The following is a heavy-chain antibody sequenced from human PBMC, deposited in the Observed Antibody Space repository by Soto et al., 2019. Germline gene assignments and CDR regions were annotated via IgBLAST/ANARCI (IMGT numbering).Heavy chain of an antibody. CDR2: IYYSGST. Sequence: SETLSLTCTVSGGSISSGDYYWSWIRQPPGKGLEWIGYIYYSGSTYYNPSLKSRVTISVDTSKNQISLKLSSVTVADTAVSYRVRLPSRMLTAFVIWGQGSMVTV. D-gene: IGHD3-16*01. CDR3: VRLPSRMLTAFVI. CDR1: GGSISSGDYY. J-gene: IGHJ3*02. V-gene: IGHV4-30-4*01.